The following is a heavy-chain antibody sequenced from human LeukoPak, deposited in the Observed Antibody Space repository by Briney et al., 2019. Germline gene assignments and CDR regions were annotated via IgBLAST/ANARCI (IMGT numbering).Heavy chain of an antibody. J-gene: IGHJ3*02. CDR1: GGSISSGGYY. D-gene: IGHD2-21*01. CDR2: IYYSGNT. Sequence: SETLSLTCTVSGGSISSGGYYWSWIRQHPGKGLEWIGYIYYSGNTYYNPSLKSRVTISVDTSKNQFSLKLSSVTAADTAVYYCARYCGGRGGCALDIWGQGTMVTVSS. V-gene: IGHV4-31*03. CDR3: ARYCGGRGGCALDI.